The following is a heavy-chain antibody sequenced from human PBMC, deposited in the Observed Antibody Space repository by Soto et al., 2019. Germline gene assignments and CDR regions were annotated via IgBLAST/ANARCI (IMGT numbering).Heavy chain of an antibody. CDR1: GGTFSSYA. D-gene: IGHD6-13*01. CDR3: ARDRYSSSWYLYYYYYGMDV. CDR2: IIPIFGTA. Sequence: SVKVSCKASGGTFSSYAISWVRQAPGQGLEWMGGIIPIFGTANYAQKFQGRVTITADESTSTAYMELSSLRSEDTAVYYCARDRYSSSWYLYYYYYGMDVWGQGTTVTVSS. V-gene: IGHV1-69*13. J-gene: IGHJ6*02.